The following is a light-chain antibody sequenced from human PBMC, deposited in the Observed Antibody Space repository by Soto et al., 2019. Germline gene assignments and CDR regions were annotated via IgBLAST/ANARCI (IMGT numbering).Light chain of an antibody. CDR1: QSVTINS. CDR2: AAS. V-gene: IGKV3-20*01. CDR3: QQYGDAPFT. J-gene: IGKJ3*01. Sequence: EVVLTQSPGTVSLSPGDTATLFCRASQSVTINSLAWYQQKPGQTPGLLIYAASTRASGIPNRLSGSGSGTDFALTITRLEPEDFTLYYCQQYGDAPFTFRPRPRVDMK.